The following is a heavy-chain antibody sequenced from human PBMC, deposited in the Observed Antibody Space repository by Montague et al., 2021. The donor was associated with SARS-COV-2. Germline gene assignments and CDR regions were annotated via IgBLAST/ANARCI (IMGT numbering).Heavy chain of an antibody. J-gene: IGHJ4*02. V-gene: IGHV2-5*01. D-gene: IGHD7-27*01. CDR3: ARSLLFSSLGDFDS. Sequence: PALVKPTQTLTLTCTFSGFSLISDGVGVGWIRQPPGKALEWLALXFWNDDKRYNSSLKNRLTVTKDTSKNQVVLTMTNMDPLDTGTYYCARSLLFSSLGDFDSWGQGTLVTVAS. CDR1: GFSLISDGVG. CDR2: XFWNDDK.